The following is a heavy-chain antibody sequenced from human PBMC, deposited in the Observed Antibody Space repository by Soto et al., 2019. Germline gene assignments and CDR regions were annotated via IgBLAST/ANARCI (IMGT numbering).Heavy chain of an antibody. J-gene: IGHJ6*02. Sequence: ASVKVSCKASGYTFTSYYMHWVRQAPGQGLEWMGIINPSGGSTSYAQKFQGRVTMTRDTSTSTVYMELSSLRSEDTAVYYCARRGRITIVGVVINPPYFYGMDVWGQGTTVTVSS. V-gene: IGHV1-46*01. CDR2: INPSGGST. CDR1: GYTFTSYY. D-gene: IGHD3-3*01. CDR3: ARRGRITIVGVVINPPYFYGMDV.